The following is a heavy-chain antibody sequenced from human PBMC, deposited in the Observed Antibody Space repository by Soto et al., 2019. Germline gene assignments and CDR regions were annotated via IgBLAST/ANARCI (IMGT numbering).Heavy chain of an antibody. CDR1: GYTFSRYG. V-gene: IGHV1-18*01. J-gene: IGHJ4*02. CDR3: AGNSGSYSRPRY. CDR2: ITPYNGDT. D-gene: IGHD1-26*01. Sequence: GASVKVSCKASGYTFSRYGISWVRQAPGQGLEWMGWITPYNGDTNYAQKLQGRVTMTTDTSTSTAYMELRSLRSDDTAVYYCAGNSGSYSRPRYWGQGTLVTVSS.